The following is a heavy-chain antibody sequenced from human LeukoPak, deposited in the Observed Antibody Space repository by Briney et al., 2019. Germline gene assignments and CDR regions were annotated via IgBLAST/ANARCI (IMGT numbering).Heavy chain of an antibody. CDR2: IKSKTDGGTT. J-gene: IGHJ4*02. CDR3: TTEESSGSLGY. V-gene: IGHV3-15*01. Sequence: GGSLRLSCAASGFTFSNAWMSWVRQAPGKGLEWVGRIKSKTDGGTTDYAAPVKDRFTISRDDSKNTLYLQMNSLKTEDTAVYYCTTEESSGSLGYWGQGTLVTVSS. CDR1: GFTFSNAW. D-gene: IGHD3-10*01.